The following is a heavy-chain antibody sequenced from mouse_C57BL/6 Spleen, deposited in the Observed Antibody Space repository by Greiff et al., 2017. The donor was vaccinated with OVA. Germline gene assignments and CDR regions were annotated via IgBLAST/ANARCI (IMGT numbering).Heavy chain of an antibody. J-gene: IGHJ3*01. Sequence: EVQLVESGPGLVKPSQSLSLTCSVTGYSITSGYYWNWIRQFPGNKLEWMGYISYDGSNNYNPSLKNRISITRDTSKNQFFLKLNSVTTEDTATYYCARDGSSMVTTRDWFAYWGQGTLVTVSA. D-gene: IGHD2-2*01. CDR1: GYSITSGYY. CDR2: ISYDGSN. CDR3: ARDGSSMVTTRDWFAY. V-gene: IGHV3-6*01.